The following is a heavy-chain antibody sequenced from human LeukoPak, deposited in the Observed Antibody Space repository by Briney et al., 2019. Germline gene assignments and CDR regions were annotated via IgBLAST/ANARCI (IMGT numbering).Heavy chain of an antibody. CDR3: AGGGGYGSGSLY. CDR2: IYYSGST. J-gene: IGHJ4*02. V-gene: IGHV4-59*01. D-gene: IGHD3-10*01. Sequence: PSETLSLTCTVSGGSISSYYWSWIRQPPGKGLEWIGYIYYSGSTNYNPSLKSRVTISVDTSKNQFSLKLSSVTAADTAVYYCAGGGGYGSGSLYWGQGTLVTVSS. CDR1: GGSISSYY.